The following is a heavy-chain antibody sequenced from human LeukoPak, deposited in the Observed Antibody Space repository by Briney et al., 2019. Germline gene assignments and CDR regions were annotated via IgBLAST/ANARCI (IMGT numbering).Heavy chain of an antibody. CDR3: VGDFDY. Sequence: GGSLRLSCAASGFTFSSYGTHWVRQAPGKGLEWVAVIWYDGSNKHYADSVEGRFTISRDNSKNTLYLQMNSLRAEDTALYYCVGDFDYWGQGTLVTVSS. CDR1: GFTFSSYG. J-gene: IGHJ4*02. CDR2: IWYDGSNK. V-gene: IGHV3-30*02.